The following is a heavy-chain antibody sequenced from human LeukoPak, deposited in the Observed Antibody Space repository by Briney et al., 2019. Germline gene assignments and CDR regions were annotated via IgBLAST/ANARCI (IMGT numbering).Heavy chain of an antibody. CDR3: ARDREWAFDI. Sequence: SETLSLTCTVSGGSISNYYWSWIRQPPGKGLEWIGYIFYSGSTNYNPSLRSRVTISVDTSKNQLSLRLSSVTTADTAVYYCARDREWAFDIWGQGTMVTVSS. V-gene: IGHV4-59*01. CDR2: IFYSGST. D-gene: IGHD3-3*01. J-gene: IGHJ3*02. CDR1: GGSISNYY.